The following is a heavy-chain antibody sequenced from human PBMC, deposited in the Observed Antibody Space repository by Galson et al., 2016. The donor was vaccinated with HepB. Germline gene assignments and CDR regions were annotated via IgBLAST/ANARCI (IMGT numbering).Heavy chain of an antibody. CDR1: GGTFSTYD. V-gene: IGHV1-69*13. D-gene: IGHD6-6*01. J-gene: IGHJ6*03. CDR3: ATVRRDTSSSGQFYYFYMDA. CDR2: ISHIFGTT. Sequence: SVKVSCKASGGTFSTYDFNWVRQAPGQGLEWMGGISHIFGTTEYAQEFQGRVTITADESTSTGYMEISSLRSEDMAVYYCATVRRDTSSSGQFYYFYMDAWGIGTTVTVSS.